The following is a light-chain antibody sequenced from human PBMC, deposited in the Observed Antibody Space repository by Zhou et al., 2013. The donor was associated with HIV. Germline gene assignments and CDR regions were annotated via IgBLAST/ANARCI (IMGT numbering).Light chain of an antibody. CDR1: QSVSSSY. CDR3: QQYGSSPWT. Sequence: EIVLTQSPGTLSLSPGERATLSCRASQSVSSSYIAWYQQKPGQAPRLLMYGASNRATGIPDRFSGSGSGTDFTLTISRLEPEDFAVYYCQQYGSSPWTFGQGTKVEIK. J-gene: IGKJ1*01. CDR2: GAS. V-gene: IGKV3-20*01.